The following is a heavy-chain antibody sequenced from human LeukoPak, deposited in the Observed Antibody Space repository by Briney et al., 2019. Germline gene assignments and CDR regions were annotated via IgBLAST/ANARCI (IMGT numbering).Heavy chain of an antibody. J-gene: IGHJ4*02. V-gene: IGHV3-74*03. CDR1: GFTFRSDR. Sequence: PGGSLRLSCTASGFTFRSDRMQWVRQVPGKGLVWVSRIDSDGTGALYADAVEGRFTISRDNAKNTLYLQMNSLRAEDTAIYYCVRGGFNGDWGQGTLVTVSS. CDR3: VRGGFNGD. CDR2: IDSDGTGA. D-gene: IGHD2-8*01.